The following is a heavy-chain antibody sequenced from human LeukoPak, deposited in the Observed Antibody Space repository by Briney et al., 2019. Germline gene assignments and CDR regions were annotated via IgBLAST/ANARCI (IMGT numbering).Heavy chain of an antibody. D-gene: IGHD5-18*01. CDR1: GFTFGDHA. J-gene: IGHJ6*02. CDR2: IRSKGYGGTT. Sequence: GGSLRLSCTASGFTFGDHAMSWVRQAPGKGLEWVGFIRSKGYGGTTEYAASVKGRFTISRDDSKGIAYLQMNSLKIEDTAVYYCTRGPTQQWLYYGMDVWGQGTTVIVFS. CDR3: TRGPTQQWLYYGMDV. V-gene: IGHV3-49*04.